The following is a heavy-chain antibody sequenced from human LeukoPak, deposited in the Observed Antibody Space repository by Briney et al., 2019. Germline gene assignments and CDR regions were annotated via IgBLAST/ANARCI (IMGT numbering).Heavy chain of an antibody. CDR1: GFTFSTHW. D-gene: IGHD3-10*01. CDR2: ISGDGSPT. J-gene: IGHJ6*02. Sequence: GGSLRLSCAASGFTFSTHWMYWARQAPGGELVWVSRISGDGSPTSYADSVKGRFTISRDNAKDTLYLQMTSLRVEDTAVYSCASLLTPYHGSGGGGMDVWGQGTTVTVSS. CDR3: ASLLTPYHGSGGGGMDV. V-gene: IGHV3-74*01.